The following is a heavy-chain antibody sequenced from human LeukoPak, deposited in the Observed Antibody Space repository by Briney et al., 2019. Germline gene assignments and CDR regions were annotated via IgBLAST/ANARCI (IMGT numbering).Heavy chain of an antibody. CDR2: IYYSGTT. V-gene: IGHV4-59*11. CDR1: GGSISSHY. J-gene: IGHJ4*02. Sequence: SETLSLTCTVSGGSISSHYWSWIRQPPGKGLEWIGYIYYSGTTNYNPSLKSRVTISVDTSKNQFSLNLNSVTAADTAVYYCARGSVSYYHPFDYWGQGTLVTVSS. CDR3: ARGSVSYYHPFDY. D-gene: IGHD1-26*01.